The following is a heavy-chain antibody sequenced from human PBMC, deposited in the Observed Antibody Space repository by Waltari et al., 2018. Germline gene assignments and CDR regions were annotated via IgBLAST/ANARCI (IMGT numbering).Heavy chain of an antibody. Sequence: EVQLVESGGGLVQPGGSLRLSCAASGFTFSSYWMSWVRQAPGKGLEWVANIKQDGSEKYYVDSLKGRFTISRDNAKNSLYLQMNSLRAEDTAVYYCDRGGSSLDAFDIWGQGTMVTVSS. CDR3: DRGGSSLDAFDI. V-gene: IGHV3-7*04. D-gene: IGHD2-15*01. J-gene: IGHJ3*02. CDR2: IKQDGSEK. CDR1: GFTFSSYW.